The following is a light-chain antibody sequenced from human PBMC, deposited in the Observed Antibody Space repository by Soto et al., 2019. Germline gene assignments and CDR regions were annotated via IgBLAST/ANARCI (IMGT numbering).Light chain of an antibody. CDR1: SSNIGSNT. CDR2: SNN. V-gene: IGLV1-44*01. CDR3: AAWDDSLNGVV. Sequence: QSVLTQPTSASGTPGQRVTISCSGSSSNIGSNTVNWYQQLPGTAPKLLIYSNNQRPSGVPDRFSGSKSCTSASLAISGLQSEDEADYYCAAWDDSLNGVVFGGGTKLTVL. J-gene: IGLJ2*01.